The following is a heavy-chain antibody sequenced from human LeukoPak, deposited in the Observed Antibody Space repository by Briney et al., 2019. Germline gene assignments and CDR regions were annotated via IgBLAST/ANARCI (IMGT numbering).Heavy chain of an antibody. CDR1: GFTFDDYT. V-gene: IGHV3-43*01. Sequence: GGSLRLSCAASGFTFDDYTMHWVRQAPGKDLEWVSLISWDGGSTYYADSVKGRFTISRDNSKNPLYLQMNSLRTEDTALYYCAKDRGSSIVDNWFDPWGQGTLVTVSS. CDR2: ISWDGGST. CDR3: AKDRGSSIVDNWFDP. J-gene: IGHJ5*02. D-gene: IGHD6-6*01.